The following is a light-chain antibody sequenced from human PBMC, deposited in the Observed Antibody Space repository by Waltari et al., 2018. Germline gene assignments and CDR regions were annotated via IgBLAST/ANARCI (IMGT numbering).Light chain of an antibody. CDR3: QELNTYPQSLT. CDR2: PAS. J-gene: IGKJ4*01. CDR1: QGITSY. V-gene: IGKV1-9*01. Sequence: DIQLTQSPSFLSASIGDRVTITCRASQGITSYLAWYQQKPGKAPKLLIYPASTLQSGVPSRFSGSGSGTEFTLTISSLQPEDFATYYCQELNTYPQSLTFGGGTKVDI.